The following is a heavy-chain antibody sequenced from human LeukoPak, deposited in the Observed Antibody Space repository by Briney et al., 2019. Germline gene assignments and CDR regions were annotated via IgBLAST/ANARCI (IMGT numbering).Heavy chain of an antibody. Sequence: SETLSLTCAVYGGSFSGYYWGWIRQPPGKWLEWIGGIYYSGSTYYNPSLKSRVTISVDTSKNQFSLKLSSVTAADTAVYYCARIRITIFGVVIIERENWFDPWGQGTLVTVSS. J-gene: IGHJ5*02. V-gene: IGHV4-34*01. CDR2: IYYSGST. D-gene: IGHD3-3*01. CDR1: GGSFSGYY. CDR3: ARIRITIFGVVIIERENWFDP.